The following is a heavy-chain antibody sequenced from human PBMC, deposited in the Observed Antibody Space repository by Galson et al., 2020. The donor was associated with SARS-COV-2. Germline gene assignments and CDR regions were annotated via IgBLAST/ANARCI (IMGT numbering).Heavy chain of an antibody. V-gene: IGHV3-11*01. Sequence: GESLKISCAASGFTFSDYYMSWIRQAPGKGLEWVSYISSSGSTIYYADSVKGRFTISRDNAKNSLYLQMNSLRAEDTAVYYCARDQRGCSSTSCYANYYYYYMDVWGKGTTVTVSS. CDR3: ARDQRGCSSTSCYANYYYYYMDV. J-gene: IGHJ6*03. D-gene: IGHD2-2*01. CDR2: ISSSGSTI. CDR1: GFTFSDYY.